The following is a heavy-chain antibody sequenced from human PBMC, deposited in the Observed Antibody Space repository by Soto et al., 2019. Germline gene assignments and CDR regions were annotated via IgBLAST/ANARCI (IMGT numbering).Heavy chain of an antibody. CDR2: INHSGST. J-gene: IGHJ4*02. Sequence: SETLSLTCAVYGGSFSGYYWSWIRQPPGKGLEWIGEINHSGSTNYNPSLKSRVTISVDTSKNQFSLKLSSVTAADTAVYYCARGFGYCSGGSCFEGDDDYWGQGTLVTVSS. V-gene: IGHV4-34*01. CDR1: GGSFSGYY. D-gene: IGHD2-15*01. CDR3: ARGFGYCSGGSCFEGDDDY.